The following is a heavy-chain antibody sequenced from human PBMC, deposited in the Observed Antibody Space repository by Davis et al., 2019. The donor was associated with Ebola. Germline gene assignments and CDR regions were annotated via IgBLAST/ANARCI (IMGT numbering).Heavy chain of an antibody. CDR2: ISSSSSYI. Sequence: GESLKISCAASGFTFSSYSMNWVRQAPGKGLEWVSSISSSSSYIYYADSVKGRFTISRDNAKNSLYLQMNSLRAEDTAVYYCARERYYYDSSGYLARDDAFDIWGQGTMVTVSS. CDR3: ARERYYYDSSGYLARDDAFDI. CDR1: GFTFSSYS. D-gene: IGHD3-22*01. J-gene: IGHJ3*02. V-gene: IGHV3-21*01.